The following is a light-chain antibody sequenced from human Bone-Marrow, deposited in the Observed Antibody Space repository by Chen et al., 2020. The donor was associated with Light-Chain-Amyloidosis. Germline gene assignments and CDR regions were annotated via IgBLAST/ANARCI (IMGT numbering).Light chain of an antibody. CDR2: EVN. J-gene: IGLJ3*02. CDR1: SSDIGGYDL. CDR3: CSYAITVNFFWV. Sequence: QSALTQPASVSGSPGQSITISCTGTSSDIGGYDLISWYQRHPGKAPKLIIYEVNQRPSGVSDRFSGSKSGNTASLPISGLQAEDEAEYFCCSYAITVNFFWVFGGGTKVTVL. V-gene: IGLV2-23*02.